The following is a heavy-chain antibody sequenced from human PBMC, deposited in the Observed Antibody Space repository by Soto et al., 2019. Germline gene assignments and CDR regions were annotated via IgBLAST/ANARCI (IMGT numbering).Heavy chain of an antibody. V-gene: IGHV3-23*01. J-gene: IGHJ4*02. Sequence: PGGSLRLSCAASGFTFSSYAMSWVRQAPGKGLEWVSAISGSGGSTYYADSVEGRFTISRDNSKNTLYLQMNSLRAEDTAVYYCVNKGDFWSGSFDYWGQGTLVTVSS. CDR2: ISGSGGST. CDR3: VNKGDFWSGSFDY. D-gene: IGHD3-3*01. CDR1: GFTFSSYA.